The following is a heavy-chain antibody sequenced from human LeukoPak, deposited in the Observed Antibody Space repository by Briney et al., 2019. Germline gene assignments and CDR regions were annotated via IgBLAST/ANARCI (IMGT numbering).Heavy chain of an antibody. J-gene: IGHJ5*02. D-gene: IGHD6-13*01. Sequence: AGGSLRLSCAASGFTVSSNYMTWVRQAPGKGLEWVSLIYSGGSTSYADSVRGRFTISRDNSKNTLYLQMNSLRAEDTAVYYCARDLGQQGWFDPWGQGTLVTVSS. CDR1: GFTVSSNY. CDR3: ARDLGQQGWFDP. V-gene: IGHV3-66*01. CDR2: IYSGGST.